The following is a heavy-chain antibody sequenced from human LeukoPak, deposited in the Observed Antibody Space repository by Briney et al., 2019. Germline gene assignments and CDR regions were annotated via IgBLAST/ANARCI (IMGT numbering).Heavy chain of an antibody. D-gene: IGHD6-19*01. V-gene: IGHV3-21*01. Sequence: PGGSLRLSCAASGFTFSSYSMNWVRQAPGKGLEWVSSISSSSSYIYYADSVKGRFTISRDNAKNSLYLQMNSLRAEDTAVYYCARVGYGGGGYEGYWGQGTLVTVSS. CDR2: ISSSSSYI. J-gene: IGHJ4*02. CDR3: ARVGYGGGGYEGY. CDR1: GFTFSSYS.